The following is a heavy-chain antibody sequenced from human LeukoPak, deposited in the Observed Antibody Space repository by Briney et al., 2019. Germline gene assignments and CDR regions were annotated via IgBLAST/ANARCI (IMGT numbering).Heavy chain of an antibody. V-gene: IGHV3-74*01. D-gene: IGHD3-10*01. J-gene: IGHJ4*02. CDR3: ARRKVPWFGELDY. Sequence: QSGGSLRLSCAASGFTFSSYWMHWVRQTPGKGVVWVSRIESDGSTIYADSVRGRFTISRDNAKNMVFLQMNSLRAEDTAVYYCARRKVPWFGELDYWGQGTLVTVSS. CDR2: IESDGST. CDR1: GFTFSSYW.